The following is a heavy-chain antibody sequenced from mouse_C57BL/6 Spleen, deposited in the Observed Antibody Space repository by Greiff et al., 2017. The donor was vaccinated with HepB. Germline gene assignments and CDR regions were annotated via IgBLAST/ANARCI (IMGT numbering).Heavy chain of an antibody. Sequence: QVQLQQPGAELVMPGASVKLSCKASGYTFTSYWMHWVKQRPGQGLEWIGEIDPSDSYTNYNQKFKGKSTLTVDKSSSTAYIQLSSLTSEDSAVYYCARGGDYDDYWGQGTTLTVSS. J-gene: IGHJ2*01. D-gene: IGHD2-4*01. V-gene: IGHV1-69*01. CDR2: IDPSDSYT. CDR1: GYTFTSYW. CDR3: ARGGDYDDY.